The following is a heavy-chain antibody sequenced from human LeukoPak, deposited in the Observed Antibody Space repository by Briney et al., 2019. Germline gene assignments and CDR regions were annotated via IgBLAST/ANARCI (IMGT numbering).Heavy chain of an antibody. CDR3: ARGRYSADICSGGDAFDI. V-gene: IGHV4-4*07. CDR1: GGSINNYY. CDR2: IYTRGST. D-gene: IGHD1-26*01. J-gene: IGHJ3*02. Sequence: PSETLSLTCTVSGGSINNYYWSWIRQPAGKGLEWIGRIYTRGSTNYNPSLKSRVTMSVDTSKTQFSLKLSSVTAADTAVYYCARGRYSADICSGGDAFDIWGQGTMVSVSS.